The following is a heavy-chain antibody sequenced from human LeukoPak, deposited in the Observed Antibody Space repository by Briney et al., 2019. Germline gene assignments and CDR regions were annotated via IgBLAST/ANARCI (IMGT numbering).Heavy chain of an antibody. CDR1: GFTFSTYS. Sequence: PGGSLRLSCAASGFTFSTYSMNWVRQAPGKGLEWVSSISSSSNYIYYADSVKGRFTISRDNAKNSLYLQMNSLRAEDTAVYYCAREGRRITIFGVVINFDYWGQGTLVTVSS. V-gene: IGHV3-21*01. J-gene: IGHJ4*02. CDR2: ISSSSNYI. D-gene: IGHD3-3*01. CDR3: AREGRRITIFGVVINFDY.